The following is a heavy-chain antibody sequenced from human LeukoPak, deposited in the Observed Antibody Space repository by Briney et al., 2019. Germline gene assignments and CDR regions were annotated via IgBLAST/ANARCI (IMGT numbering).Heavy chain of an antibody. CDR2: IYYSGSA. J-gene: IGHJ4*02. Sequence: SETLSLTCTVSGGSISSSSYYWGWIRQPPGEGLEWIWSIYYSGSASYNPSLKSRVTISVDTSKNQFSLKLSSVTAADTAVYYCARQWGGITGSYYFDYWGQGTLVTVSS. CDR1: GGSISSSSYY. D-gene: IGHD1-20*01. CDR3: ARQWGGITGSYYFDY. V-gene: IGHV4-39*01.